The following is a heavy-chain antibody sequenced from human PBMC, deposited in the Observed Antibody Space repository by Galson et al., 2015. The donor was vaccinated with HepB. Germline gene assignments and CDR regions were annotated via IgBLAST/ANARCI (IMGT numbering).Heavy chain of an antibody. CDR3: AREGGRELRFWPRAFDI. J-gene: IGHJ3*02. Sequence: QSGAEVKKPGASVKVSCKASGYTFTSYGISWVRQAPGQGLEWMGWISAYNGNTNYAQKLQGRVTMTTDTSTSTAYMELRSLRSDDTAVYYCAREGGRELRFWPRAFDIWGQGTMVTVSS. CDR1: GYTFTSYG. D-gene: IGHD1-26*01. V-gene: IGHV1-18*04. CDR2: ISAYNGNT.